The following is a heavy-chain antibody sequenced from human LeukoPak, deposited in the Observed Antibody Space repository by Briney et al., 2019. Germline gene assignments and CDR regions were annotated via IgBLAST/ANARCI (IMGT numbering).Heavy chain of an antibody. V-gene: IGHV1-18*01. D-gene: IGHD5-18*01. CDR3: ARDEITYSYGDFDY. Sequence: ASVKVSCEASGYTFTSYGISWVRQAPGQGLEWMGWISAYNGNTNYAQKLQGRVTMTTDTSTSTAYMELRSLRSDDTAVYYCARDEITYSYGDFDYWGQGTLVTVSS. CDR2: ISAYNGNT. J-gene: IGHJ4*02. CDR1: GYTFTSYG.